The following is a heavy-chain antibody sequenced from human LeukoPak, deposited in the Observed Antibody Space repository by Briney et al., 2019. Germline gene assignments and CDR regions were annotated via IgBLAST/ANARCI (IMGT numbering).Heavy chain of an antibody. CDR3: ARDIGGSYYENWFDP. V-gene: IGHV4-59*01. D-gene: IGHD1-26*01. CDR1: GGSISSYY. Sequence: SETLSLTCTVSGGSISSYYWSWIRQPPGKGLEWIGYIYYSGSTNYNPSLKSRVTISVDTSKNQFSLKLSSVTAADTAVYYCARDIGGSYYENWFDPWGQGTLVTVSS. J-gene: IGHJ5*02. CDR2: IYYSGST.